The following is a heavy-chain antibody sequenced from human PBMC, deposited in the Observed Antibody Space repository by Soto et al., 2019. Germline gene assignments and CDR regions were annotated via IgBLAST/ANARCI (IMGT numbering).Heavy chain of an antibody. V-gene: IGHV4-34*01. CDR1: GGSFSGYF. Sequence: SETLSLTCAVYGGSFSGYFWIWIRRPPTKGLEWIGEISHNGGTTYNPSLKSRVTISVDTSKNQFSLRLSSVSAADTAVYYCARGATTVEHFYYYGMDVWGQGTTVTVSS. J-gene: IGHJ6*01. D-gene: IGHD4-17*01. CDR2: ISHNGGT. CDR3: ARGATTVEHFYYYGMDV.